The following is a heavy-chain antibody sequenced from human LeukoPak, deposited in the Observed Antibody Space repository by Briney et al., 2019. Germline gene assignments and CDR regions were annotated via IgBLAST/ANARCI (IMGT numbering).Heavy chain of an antibody. CDR3: ARHPSNDWTYFDY. CDR1: GSIFSTYW. Sequence: GESLKISCKASGSIFSTYWIGWVRQMPGKGPEWMGIIYPGDSDTRYSPSFQGQVTISVDKSIRTAYLQWSSLKASDTAIYYCARHPSNDWTYFDYWGQGTPVTVSS. V-gene: IGHV5-51*01. D-gene: IGHD2-21*01. J-gene: IGHJ4*02. CDR2: IYPGDSDT.